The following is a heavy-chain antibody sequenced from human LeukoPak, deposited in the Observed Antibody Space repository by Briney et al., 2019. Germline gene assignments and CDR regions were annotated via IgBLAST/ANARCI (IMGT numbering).Heavy chain of an antibody. V-gene: IGHV3-23*01. Sequence: GGSLRLSCAASGFTFSSYAMTWVRQAPGKGLEWVSALSASGATTYYIDSVKGRFTISRDNSKNTLYLQMNSLRAEDTAVYYCAKALPLYSYGPNYYYGMDVWGQGTTVTVSS. CDR2: LSASGATT. J-gene: IGHJ6*02. D-gene: IGHD5-18*01. CDR1: GFTFSSYA. CDR3: AKALPLYSYGPNYYYGMDV.